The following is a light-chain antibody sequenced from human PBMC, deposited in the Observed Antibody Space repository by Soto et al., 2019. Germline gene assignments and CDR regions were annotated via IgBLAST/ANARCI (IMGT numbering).Light chain of an antibody. Sequence: DIQLTQSPSFLSASVGDRVTITCRASQGFSSYLAWYQQRPGKAPKLLIYAASTLQSGVPSRFSGSGSGTEFTLTIASLQPEDFATYYCQQLNSYPYTFGQGTKLEIK. CDR3: QQLNSYPYT. J-gene: IGKJ2*01. CDR1: QGFSSY. V-gene: IGKV1-9*01. CDR2: AAS.